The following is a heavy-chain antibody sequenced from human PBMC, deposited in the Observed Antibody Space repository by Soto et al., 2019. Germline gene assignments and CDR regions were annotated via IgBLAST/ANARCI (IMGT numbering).Heavy chain of an antibody. V-gene: IGHV3-30*03. J-gene: IGHJ4*02. CDR2: SSYDGRET. CDR3: ARDSGWPILNFDN. Sequence: GGSLRLSCAASDFDFSSYDIHWVRQAPGKGLEWVAASSYDGRETFYADSAKGRFTVSKEMSKNTAFLQMNALKHEDTAVYFCARDSGWPILNFDNWGQGTPVTVPS. CDR1: DFDFSSYD. D-gene: IGHD3-10*01.